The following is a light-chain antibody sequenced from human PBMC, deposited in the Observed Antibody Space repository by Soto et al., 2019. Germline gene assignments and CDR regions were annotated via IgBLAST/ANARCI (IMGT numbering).Light chain of an antibody. J-gene: IGKJ2*01. Sequence: ESVLTQSPGTLSLSPGERATLSCRASQTIIGNYLAWYQQKPGQAPRLLIYGASNRATGVPDRFSGSYSGTDFSLTITGLEPEDFAVYYCEQHVNSVYIFGQGTKVDIK. CDR2: GAS. CDR3: EQHVNSVYI. V-gene: IGKV3-20*01. CDR1: QTIIGNY.